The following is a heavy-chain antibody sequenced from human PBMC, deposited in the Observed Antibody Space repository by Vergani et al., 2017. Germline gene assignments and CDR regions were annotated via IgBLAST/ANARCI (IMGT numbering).Heavy chain of an antibody. J-gene: IGHJ4*02. Sequence: QVQLVQSGAEVKKPGSSVKVSCKASGGTFSSYAISWVRQAPGPGLEWMGGIIPIFGTANYAQKFQGRVTITADESTSTAYMGLSSLRSEDTAVYYCARVVETGDLTDDFDYWGQGTLVTVSS. CDR1: GGTFSSYA. D-gene: IGHD7-27*01. CDR3: ARVVETGDLTDDFDY. CDR2: IIPIFGTA. V-gene: IGHV1-69*13.